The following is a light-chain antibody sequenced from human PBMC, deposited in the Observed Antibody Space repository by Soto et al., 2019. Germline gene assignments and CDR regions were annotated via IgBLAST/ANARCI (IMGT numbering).Light chain of an antibody. J-gene: IGKJ1*01. V-gene: IGKV1-17*03. CDR2: AAS. CDR1: QGISTY. Sequence: DIQMTQSPSAMSASVGDRVTITCRASQGISTYLAWFQQKPGTVPKRLIYAASILQSGVPSRCSGGGSGTEFTRTISSLQNEDFATYYWLQHDSYPWTFGQGTKVESK. CDR3: LQHDSYPWT.